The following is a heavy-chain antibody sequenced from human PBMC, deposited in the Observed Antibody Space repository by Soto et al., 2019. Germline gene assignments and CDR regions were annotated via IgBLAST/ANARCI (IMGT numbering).Heavy chain of an antibody. J-gene: IGHJ3*02. V-gene: IGHV3-11*01. CDR2: ISTSGSTI. CDR1: VFTFSDYY. CDR3: ARGGDGRRSGRMGVFDI. Sequence: GGSLRLSCAVSVFTFSDYYMRWIRQARGKGLEWVSYISTSGSTIYYADSVKGRFAISRYNAKNSPYMKMKSVRAGDTAVYYCARGGDGRRSGRMGVFDIWGQGTMVTV. D-gene: IGHD6-19*01.